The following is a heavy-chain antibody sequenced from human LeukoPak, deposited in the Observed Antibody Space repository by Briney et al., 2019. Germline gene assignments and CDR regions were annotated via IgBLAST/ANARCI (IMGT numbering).Heavy chain of an antibody. D-gene: IGHD4-17*01. Sequence: LSLTCAVYGGSFSGYYWSWIRQPPGKGMEWLSNVRTRGDPTSYADSVRGRFTISRDNAKKSLFLQINSLRVEDTAVYFCVRDVDYAFDYWGQGVLVIVSS. CDR1: GGSFSGYY. CDR3: VRDVDYAFDY. CDR2: VRTRGDPT. J-gene: IGHJ4*02. V-gene: IGHV3-11*04.